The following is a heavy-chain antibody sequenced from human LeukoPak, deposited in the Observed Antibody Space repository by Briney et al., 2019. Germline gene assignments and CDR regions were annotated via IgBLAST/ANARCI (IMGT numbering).Heavy chain of an antibody. V-gene: IGHV1-18*01. CDR1: GYTFATYG. Sequence: ASVKVSCKASGYTFATYGFSWVRQAPGQGLEWMGWISAYNGHTTYVQKFQGRVTMTTDTSTSTAYMELRSLRSDDTAVYYCARLNGMDVWGQGTTVTVSS. J-gene: IGHJ6*02. CDR2: ISAYNGHT. CDR3: ARLNGMDV.